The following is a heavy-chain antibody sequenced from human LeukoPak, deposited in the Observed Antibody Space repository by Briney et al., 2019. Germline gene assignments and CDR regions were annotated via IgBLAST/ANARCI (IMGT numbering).Heavy chain of an antibody. CDR1: GFTFDDYA. CDR2: ISWNSGSI. D-gene: IGHD3-10*01. CDR3: AKDPYYYGSGWGYYFDY. Sequence: GRSLRLSCAASGFTFDDYAMHWVRQAPGKGLEWVSGISWNSGSIGYADSVKGRFTISRDNAKNSLYPQMNSLRAEDTALYYCAKDPYYYGSGWGYYFDYWGQGTLVTVSS. V-gene: IGHV3-9*01. J-gene: IGHJ4*02.